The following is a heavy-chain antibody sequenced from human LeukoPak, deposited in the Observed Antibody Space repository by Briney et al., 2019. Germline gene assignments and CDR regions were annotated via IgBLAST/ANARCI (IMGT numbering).Heavy chain of an antibody. V-gene: IGHV4-34*01. J-gene: IGHJ5*02. CDR2: INHSGST. D-gene: IGHD3-10*01. CDR3: ARGLIPPRITMVRGVHNWFDP. CDR1: GGSFSGYY. Sequence: SETLSLTCAVYGGSFSGYYWSWFRQPPGKGLEWIGEINHSGSTNYNPSLKSRVTISVDTSKNQFSLKLSSVTAADTAVYYCARGLIPPRITMVRGVHNWFDPWGQGTLVTVSS.